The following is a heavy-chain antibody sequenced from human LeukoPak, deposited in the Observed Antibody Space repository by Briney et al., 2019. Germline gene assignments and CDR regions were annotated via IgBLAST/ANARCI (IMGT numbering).Heavy chain of an antibody. CDR1: GFTFSSYA. D-gene: IGHD3-10*01. Sequence: GGSLRLSCAASGFTFSSYAMSWVRQAPGKGLEWVSAISGSGGSTYYADSVKGRFTISRDDSKNTLYLQMNSLRAEDTAVYYCAKDGSGSFLYYFDYWGQGTLVTVSS. J-gene: IGHJ4*02. CDR3: AKDGSGSFLYYFDY. CDR2: ISGSGGST. V-gene: IGHV3-23*01.